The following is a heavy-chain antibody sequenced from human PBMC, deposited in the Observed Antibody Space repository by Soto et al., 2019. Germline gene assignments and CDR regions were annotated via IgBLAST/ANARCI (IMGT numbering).Heavy chain of an antibody. CDR3: AKDSNKYSSSLRGRYFDY. Sequence: EVQLLESGGGLVQRGGSQRLSCAASGFTFTSYVMSWVRQAPGKGLEWVAGISGGGSTAFYADSVKGRFTISRDNAKNTVVLQMYSLRAEDTAIHYCAKDSNKYSSSLRGRYFDYWGQGTLVTVSS. D-gene: IGHD3-22*01. CDR1: GFTFTSYV. J-gene: IGHJ4*02. V-gene: IGHV3-23*01. CDR2: ISGGGSTA.